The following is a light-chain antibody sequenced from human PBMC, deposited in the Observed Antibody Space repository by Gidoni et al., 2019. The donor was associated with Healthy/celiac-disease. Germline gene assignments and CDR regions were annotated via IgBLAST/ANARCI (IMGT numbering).Light chain of an antibody. V-gene: IGLV3-1*01. J-gene: IGLJ2*01. Sequence: SYALTQPPSVSVSPGQTASITCSGDKLGDKYACWYQQKPGQAPVLVIYQDSKRPSGIPERFSGSNSGNTATRTISGTQAMDEADYYCQAWDSSTVVFGGGTKLTVL. CDR2: QDS. CDR1: KLGDKY. CDR3: QAWDSSTVV.